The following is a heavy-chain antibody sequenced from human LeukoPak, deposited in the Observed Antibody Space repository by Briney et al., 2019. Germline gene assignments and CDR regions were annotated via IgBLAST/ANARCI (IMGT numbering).Heavy chain of an antibody. Sequence: SETLSLTCTVSGGSISNYYWSWIRQSPGEGLEWIGYIYYSGSTYYNPSLKSRVTISVDTSKNQFSLKLSSVTAADTAVYYCARLRYYYDSSGYYYRASFDYWGQGTLVTVSS. J-gene: IGHJ4*02. CDR3: ARLRYYYDSSGYYYRASFDY. CDR1: GGSISNYY. V-gene: IGHV4-59*08. D-gene: IGHD3-22*01. CDR2: IYYSGST.